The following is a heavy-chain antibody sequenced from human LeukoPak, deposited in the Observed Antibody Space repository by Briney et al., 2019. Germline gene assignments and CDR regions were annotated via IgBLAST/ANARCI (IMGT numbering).Heavy chain of an antibody. D-gene: IGHD3-22*01. CDR2: SNPNSGGT. V-gene: IGHV1-2*02. J-gene: IGHJ5*02. CDR1: GYTFTGYY. CDR3: ARGSYYDSSGYLNWFDP. Sequence: ASVKVSCKASGYTFTGYYMHWVRQAPGQGLEWMGWSNPNSGGTNYAQKFQGRVTMSRDTSISTAYMELSRLRSDDTAVYYCARGSYYDSSGYLNWFDPWGQGTRVTVSS.